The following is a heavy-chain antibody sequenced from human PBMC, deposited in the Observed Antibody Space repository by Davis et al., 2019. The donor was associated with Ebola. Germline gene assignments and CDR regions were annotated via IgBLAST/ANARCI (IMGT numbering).Heavy chain of an antibody. CDR1: GFTFSDYY. J-gene: IGHJ6*02. Sequence: GESLKISCAASGFTFSDYYMSWIRQAPGKGLEWVSYISSSGSTIYYADSVKGRFTISRDNDKNSLYLQMNSLRAEDTALYYCAKGGPLLWFRGGGGMDVWGQGTTVTVSS. D-gene: IGHD3-10*01. CDR3: AKGGPLLWFRGGGGMDV. V-gene: IGHV3-11*01. CDR2: ISSSGSTI.